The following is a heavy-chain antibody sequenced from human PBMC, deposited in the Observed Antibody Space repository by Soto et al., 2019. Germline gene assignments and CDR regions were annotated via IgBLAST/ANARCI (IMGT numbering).Heavy chain of an antibody. V-gene: IGHV3-30-3*01. D-gene: IGHD1-26*01. CDR2: ISYDGSNK. Sequence: TWWSLRLSCSASVFTCSRYAMHWFRQAPGKGLEWVAVISYDGSNKYYADSVKGRFTISRDNSKNTLYLQMNSLRAEDTAVYYCARAKGWVYYYYYGMDVWGQGTTVTVSS. J-gene: IGHJ6*02. CDR1: VFTCSRYA. CDR3: ARAKGWVYYYYYGMDV.